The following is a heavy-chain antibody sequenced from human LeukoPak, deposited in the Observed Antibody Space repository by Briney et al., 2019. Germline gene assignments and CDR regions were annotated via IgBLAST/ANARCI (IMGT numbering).Heavy chain of an antibody. Sequence: PGGSLRLSCVASGFAFSNYDIHWVRQAPGKGLEWVALIRYDGSNAYYADSVKGRFTISRDNSKNTLYLQMNSLRAEDTAVYYCAKDLRIQLWTNYYYYYMDVWGKGTTVTVSS. D-gene: IGHD5-18*01. CDR1: GFAFSNYD. J-gene: IGHJ6*03. V-gene: IGHV3-30*02. CDR2: IRYDGSNA. CDR3: AKDLRIQLWTNYYYYYMDV.